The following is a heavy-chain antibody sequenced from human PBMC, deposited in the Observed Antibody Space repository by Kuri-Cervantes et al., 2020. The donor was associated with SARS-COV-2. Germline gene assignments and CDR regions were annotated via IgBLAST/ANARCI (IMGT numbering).Heavy chain of an antibody. J-gene: IGHJ3*02. CDR3: ARDWKIAVVTPDAFDI. Sequence: GESLKISCTASGFIFSDYYMTWIRQAPGKGLEWVSNIGPSGTTKYYADSVKGRFTISRDNAKNSLYLQMNSLRAEDTAVYYCARDWKIAVVTPDAFDIWGQGTMVTVSS. CDR2: IGPSGTTK. D-gene: IGHD4-23*01. V-gene: IGHV3-11*04. CDR1: GFIFSDYY.